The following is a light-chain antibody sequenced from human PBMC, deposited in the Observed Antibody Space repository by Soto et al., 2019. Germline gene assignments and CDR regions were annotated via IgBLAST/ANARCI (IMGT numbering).Light chain of an antibody. V-gene: IGLV3-1*01. CDR1: KLGDKY. J-gene: IGLJ1*01. CDR2: QDS. CDR3: QAWDSSTASV. Sequence: SYELTQPPSVSVSPGQTASITCSGGKLGDKYACWYQQKPGQSPVLVIYQDSKRPSGIPERFSGSNSGNTATLTISGTQAMDEADYYCQAWDSSTASVFGTGTKVTVL.